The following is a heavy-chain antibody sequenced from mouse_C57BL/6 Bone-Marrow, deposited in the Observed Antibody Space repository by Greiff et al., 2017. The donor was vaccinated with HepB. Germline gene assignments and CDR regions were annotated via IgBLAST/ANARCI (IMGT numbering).Heavy chain of an antibody. D-gene: IGHD3-1*01. CDR2: IYPGSGST. Sequence: QVQLQQPGAELVKPGASVKMSCKASGYTFTSYWITWVKQRPGQGLEWIGDIYPGSGSTNYNEKFKSKATLTVDTSSSTAYMQLSSLTSEDSAVYYCARSGPPPDPLLAYWGQGTLVTVSA. J-gene: IGHJ3*01. CDR3: ARSGPPPDPLLAY. CDR1: GYTFTSYW. V-gene: IGHV1-55*01.